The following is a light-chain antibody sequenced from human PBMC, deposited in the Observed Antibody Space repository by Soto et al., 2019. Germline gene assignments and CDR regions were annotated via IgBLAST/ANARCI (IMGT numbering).Light chain of an antibody. CDR2: EVS. CDR3: SSYSISTAYL. V-gene: IGLV2-14*01. J-gene: IGLJ1*01. CDR1: SSDVGGYNY. Sequence: QSALTQPASVSGSPGRSITISCTVTSSDVGGYNYVSWYQLHPGKAPKLMVFEVSNRPSGVSYRFSGSKSGNTASLTISGLQAEDEADYFCSSYSISTAYLFGTGTKVTVL.